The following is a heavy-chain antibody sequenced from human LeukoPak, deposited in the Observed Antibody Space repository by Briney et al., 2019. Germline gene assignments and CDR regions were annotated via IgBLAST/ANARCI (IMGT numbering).Heavy chain of an antibody. Sequence: GRSLRLSCAASGFTFSTYALHWVRQAPGKGLEWVAVISNDGSNKYYADTVKGRFTISRDISKNTMYLQMNSLRAEDTAVYYCARVGVIPVNYYYYGMDVWGQGTTVTISS. CDR1: GFTFSTYA. V-gene: IGHV3-30*04. CDR2: ISNDGSNK. D-gene: IGHD3-16*02. J-gene: IGHJ6*02. CDR3: ARVGVIPVNYYYYGMDV.